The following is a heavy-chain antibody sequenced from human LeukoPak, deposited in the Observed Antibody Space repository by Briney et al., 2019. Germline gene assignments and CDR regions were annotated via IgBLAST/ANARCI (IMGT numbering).Heavy chain of an antibody. J-gene: IGHJ4*02. CDR3: ARVPQWLPRD. CDR2: IYYSGST. V-gene: IGHV4-59*01. D-gene: IGHD6-19*01. CDR1: GVSLSSYY. Sequence: SETLSLTCTVSGVSLSSYYWSWIRQPPGKGLEWIGYIYYSGSTNYNPSLKSRVTISVDTSKNQFSLKLSSVTAADTAVYYCARVPQWLPRDWGQGTLVTVSS.